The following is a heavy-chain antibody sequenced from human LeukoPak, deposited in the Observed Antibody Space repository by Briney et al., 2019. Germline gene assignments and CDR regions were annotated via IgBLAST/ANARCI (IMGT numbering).Heavy chain of an antibody. CDR1: GFTFSSYA. V-gene: IGHV3-23*01. D-gene: IGHD6-13*01. CDR3: AKDRRKEGAAAKYDY. Sequence: GGSLRLSCAASGFTFSSYAMSWVRQAPGKGLEWVSAISGSGGSTYYADSVKGRFTISRDNSKNPLYLQMNSLRAEDTAVYYCAKDRRKEGAAAKYDYWGQGTLVTVSS. CDR2: ISGSGGST. J-gene: IGHJ4*02.